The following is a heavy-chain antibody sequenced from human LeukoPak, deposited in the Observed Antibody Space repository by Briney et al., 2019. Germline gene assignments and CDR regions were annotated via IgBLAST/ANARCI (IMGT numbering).Heavy chain of an antibody. CDR2: IGSSSSYI. V-gene: IGHV3-21*01. D-gene: IGHD5-18*01. CDR3: VAMGYNYFDP. CDR1: GFTFSTYS. J-gene: IGHJ4*02. Sequence: KSGGSLRLSCAASGFTFSTYSMNWVRQAPGKGLEWVSYIGSSSSYIDYAGSVRGRFTVSRDNAKNSLYLQMNSLRDEDTAVYYCVAMGYNYFDPWGQRSLVIVSS.